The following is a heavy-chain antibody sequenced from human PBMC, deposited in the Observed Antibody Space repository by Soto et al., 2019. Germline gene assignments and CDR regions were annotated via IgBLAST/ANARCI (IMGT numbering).Heavy chain of an antibody. Sequence: QVQLQESGPGLVKPSETLSLTCTVSGGSISSYYWSWIRQPPGKGLEWIGYIYYSGSTNYNPSLTSRVTISVDTSKNQFSLKLSSVTAADTAVYXXXXXXXVVTAGYYGMDVWGQGTTVTVSS. V-gene: IGHV4-59*01. CDR2: IYYSGST. J-gene: IGHJ6*02. CDR3: XXXXXVVTAGYYGMDV. CDR1: GGSISSYY. D-gene: IGHD2-21*02.